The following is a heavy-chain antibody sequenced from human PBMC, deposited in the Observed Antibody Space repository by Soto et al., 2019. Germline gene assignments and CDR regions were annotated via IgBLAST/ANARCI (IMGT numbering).Heavy chain of an antibody. D-gene: IGHD2-15*01. Sequence: SETLSLTCTVSGGSISRYYWSWIRQPPGKGLEWIGYIYYSGSTNYNPSLKSRVTISVDTSKNQFSLKLSSVTAADTAVYYCARLIYGGYCSGGSCYSIFDYWGQGTLVTVSS. CDR1: GGSISRYY. CDR3: ARLIYGGYCSGGSCYSIFDY. CDR2: IYYSGST. J-gene: IGHJ4*02. V-gene: IGHV4-59*08.